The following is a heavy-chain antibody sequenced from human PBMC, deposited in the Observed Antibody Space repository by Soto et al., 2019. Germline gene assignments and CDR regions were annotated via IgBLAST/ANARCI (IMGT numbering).Heavy chain of an antibody. CDR1: GGSFSGYY. CDR3: ARGRGAYYDFWSGYSNYYYYYMDV. J-gene: IGHJ6*03. CDR2: INHSGST. V-gene: IGHV4-34*01. D-gene: IGHD3-3*01. Sequence: PSETLSLTCAVYGGSFSGYYLSWIRQPPGKGLEWIGEINHSGSTNYNPSLKSRVTISVDTSKNQFSLKLSSVTAADTAVYYCARGRGAYYDFWSGYSNYYYYYMDVWGKGTTVTVSS.